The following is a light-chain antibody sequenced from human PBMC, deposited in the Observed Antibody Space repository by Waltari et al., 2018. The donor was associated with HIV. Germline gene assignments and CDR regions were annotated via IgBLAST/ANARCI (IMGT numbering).Light chain of an antibody. CDR1: NSDIGGYDR. V-gene: IGLV2-18*02. CDR3: SSYSATNAVV. CDR2: EVP. J-gene: IGLJ2*01. Sequence: QSALTQPPSVSGSPGQSVTISCAGTNSDIGGYDRVSWYQQPPDTATKLLMYEVPNRPGGGPGRFCATKTGTTATRTISGLQAGDEGDYYCSSYSATNAVVFGGGTKLTVL.